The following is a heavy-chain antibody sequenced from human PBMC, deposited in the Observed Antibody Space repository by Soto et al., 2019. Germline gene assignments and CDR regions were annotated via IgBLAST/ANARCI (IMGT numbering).Heavy chain of an antibody. Sequence: GGSLRLSCAASKSSFSSYWMHWVRQFPEKGPAWVSRMNHDGSKTEYADSVKGRFTISRDNTNNTLYRQMNSLRVEDTAMYYCVREPWGFSGTWYDYWGQGTLVTVSS. CDR2: MNHDGSKT. V-gene: IGHV3-74*01. CDR3: VREPWGFSGTWYDY. D-gene: IGHD6-13*01. CDR1: KSSFSSYW. J-gene: IGHJ4*02.